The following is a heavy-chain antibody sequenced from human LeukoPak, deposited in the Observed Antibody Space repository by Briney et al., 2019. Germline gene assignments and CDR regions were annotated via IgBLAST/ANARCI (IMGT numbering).Heavy chain of an antibody. CDR1: GGSISSSSYY. CDR2: FYNSGRS. D-gene: IGHD3-16*01. Sequence: SETLSLTCIVSGGSISSSSYYWGWIRQPPGKGLEWIGYFYNSGRSTYNPSLKSRVTISADTSKNHFSLRLNSVTTADTAVYYCTRGAGWLIDYWGQGILVTVSS. V-gene: IGHV4-61*03. J-gene: IGHJ4*02. CDR3: TRGAGWLIDY.